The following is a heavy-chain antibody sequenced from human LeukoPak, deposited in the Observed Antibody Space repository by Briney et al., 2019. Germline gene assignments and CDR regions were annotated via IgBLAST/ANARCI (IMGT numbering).Heavy chain of an antibody. Sequence: PSETLSLTCTVSGASFSSYYWNWIRQPPGKRLEWIGYIHHSGSSDYNPSLKSRVTMSIDTSKNQFSLKLSSVTAADTAVYYCTREFVVGATRFDYWGQGTLVTVSS. J-gene: IGHJ4*02. CDR2: IHHSGSS. CDR3: TREFVVGATRFDY. V-gene: IGHV4-59*12. D-gene: IGHD1-26*01. CDR1: GASFSSYY.